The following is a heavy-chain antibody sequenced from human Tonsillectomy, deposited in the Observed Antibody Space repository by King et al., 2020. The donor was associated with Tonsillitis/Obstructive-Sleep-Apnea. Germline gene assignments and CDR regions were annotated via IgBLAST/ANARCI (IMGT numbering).Heavy chain of an antibody. V-gene: IGHV3-7*04. J-gene: IGHJ4*02. Sequence: VQLVESGGGFVQPGGSLRLSCAASGFTFSDYWMSWVRQAPGKGLEWLANIHQDGNERFYVDSVRGRFAISRDNAKSSLSLQMNSLRAEDTAVYYCVRDRDKGDYFDYWGQGALVTVSP. D-gene: IGHD3-16*01. CDR1: GFTFSDYW. CDR2: IHQDGNER. CDR3: VRDRDKGDYFDY.